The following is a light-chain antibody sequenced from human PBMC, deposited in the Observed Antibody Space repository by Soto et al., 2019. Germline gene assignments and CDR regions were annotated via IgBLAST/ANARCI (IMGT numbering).Light chain of an antibody. Sequence: EIVFTQSPAPLSLSPGERVTPSCRASQSVGSNSAWYQQKPGQAPRLLMYGASTRATGIPARFSGSGSGTEFTLTISSLQSEDFAVYYCQQYNNWQGTFGQGTKVDIK. CDR1: QSVGSN. CDR3: QQYNNWQGT. V-gene: IGKV3-15*01. J-gene: IGKJ1*01. CDR2: GAS.